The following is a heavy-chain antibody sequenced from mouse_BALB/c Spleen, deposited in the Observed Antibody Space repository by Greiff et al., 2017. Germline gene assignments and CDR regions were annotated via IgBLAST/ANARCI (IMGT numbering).Heavy chain of an antibody. J-gene: IGHJ2*01. V-gene: IGHV5-6-5*01. Sequence: EVKLMESGGGLVKPGGSLKLSCAASGFTFSSYAMSWVRQTPEKRLEWVASISSGGSTYYPDSVKGRFTISRDNARNILYLQMSSLRSEDTAMYYCARGPYGLYYFDYWGQGTTLTVSS. CDR3: ARGPYGLYYFDY. D-gene: IGHD1-1*02. CDR2: ISSGGST. CDR1: GFTFSSYA.